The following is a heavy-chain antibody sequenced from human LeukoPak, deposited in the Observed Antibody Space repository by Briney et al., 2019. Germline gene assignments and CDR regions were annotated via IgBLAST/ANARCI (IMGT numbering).Heavy chain of an antibody. Sequence: GASVKVSCKASGYTFTSYGISWVRQAPGQGLEWMGWISAYNGNTNYAQKLQGRVTMTTDTSTSTAYMELRSLRSDDTAVYYCARDLEVAGTAHFDYWGQGTLVTVSS. J-gene: IGHJ4*02. CDR3: ARDLEVAGTAHFDY. V-gene: IGHV1-18*01. D-gene: IGHD6-19*01. CDR2: ISAYNGNT. CDR1: GYTFTSYG.